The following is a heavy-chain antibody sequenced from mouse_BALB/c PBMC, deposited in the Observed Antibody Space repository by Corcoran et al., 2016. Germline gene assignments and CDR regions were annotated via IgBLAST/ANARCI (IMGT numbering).Heavy chain of an antibody. V-gene: IGHV1-18*01. Sequence: EVLLQQSGPELVKPGASVKIPCKASGYTFTDYNMDWVKQSHGKSLEWIGDINPNNGGTIYNQKFKGKATLTVDKSSSTAYMELRSLTSEDTAVYYCARGDGNYSRFVYWGQGTLVTVSA. D-gene: IGHD2-1*01. J-gene: IGHJ3*01. CDR2: INPNNGGT. CDR1: GYTFTDYN. CDR3: ARGDGNYSRFVY.